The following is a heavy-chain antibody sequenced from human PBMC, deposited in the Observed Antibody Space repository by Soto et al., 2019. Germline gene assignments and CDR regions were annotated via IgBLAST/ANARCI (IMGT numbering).Heavy chain of an antibody. CDR2: ISGSGVST. Sequence: EVQLLGSGGGLVQPGGSLRLSCAASGFTFSSSAMSWVRQAPGKGLEWVSGISGSGVSTYYAYSVTGPFTISIANTKNTPYLKMNSLRAEDPDVYYCAKEHHDGNSWSEFDYWGQGNLVTDSS. J-gene: IGHJ4*02. CDR3: AKEHHDGNSWSEFDY. D-gene: IGHD6-13*01. V-gene: IGHV3-23*01. CDR1: GFTFSSSA.